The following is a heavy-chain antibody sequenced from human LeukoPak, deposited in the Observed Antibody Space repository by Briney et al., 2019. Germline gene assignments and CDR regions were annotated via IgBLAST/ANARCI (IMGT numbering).Heavy chain of an antibody. D-gene: IGHD3-10*01. J-gene: IGHJ5*02. CDR2: VGHSGST. CDR3: ARRGPPRTLLRGVKSGWFDP. V-gene: IGHV4-34*01. CDR1: GGSFSGYY. Sequence: PSETLSLTCAVYGGSFSGYYWSWIRQPLGKGLEWIGDVGHSGSTNYNPSLKSRVTVSVDTSKNQFSLKLSSVSAADTAVYYCARRGPPRTLLRGVKSGWFDPWGQGTLVTVSS.